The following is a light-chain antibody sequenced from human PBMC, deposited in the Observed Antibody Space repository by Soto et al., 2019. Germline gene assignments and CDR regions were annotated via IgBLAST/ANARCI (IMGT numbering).Light chain of an antibody. J-gene: IGLJ1*01. CDR1: SSDVGGYNY. V-gene: IGLV2-11*01. Sequence: QSALTQPRSVSGSPGQSVTISCTGTSSDVGGYNYVSWYQQHPAKAPKLMIYDVSKRPSGVPDRFSGSKSGNTASLTISGLQAEDDADYYCCSYAGSSYVFGTGTKLTVL. CDR3: CSYAGSSYV. CDR2: DVS.